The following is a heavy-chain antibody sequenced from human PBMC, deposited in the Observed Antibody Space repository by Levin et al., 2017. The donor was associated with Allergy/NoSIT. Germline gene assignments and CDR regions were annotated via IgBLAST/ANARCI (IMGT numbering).Heavy chain of an antibody. V-gene: IGHV3-23*01. J-gene: IGHJ3*02. D-gene: IGHD6-19*01. CDR1: GFTFSSYA. CDR2: ISGSGGST. Sequence: GGSLRLSCAASGFTFSSYAMSWVRQAPGKGLEWVSAISGSGGSTYYADSVKGRFTISRDNSKNTLYLQMNSLRAEDTAVYYCSTGYSSGWYLGAFDIWGQGTMVTVSS. CDR3: STGYSSGWYLGAFDI.